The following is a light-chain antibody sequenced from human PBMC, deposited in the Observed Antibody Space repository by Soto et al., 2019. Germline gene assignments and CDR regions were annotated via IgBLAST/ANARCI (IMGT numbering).Light chain of an antibody. CDR1: SSDVGNYDY. CDR2: AVS. Sequence: QSALTQPASVSGSPGQSITISCTGTSSDVGNYDYVSWYQQYPGKAHKLMIYAVSRRPSGVSNRFSGSKSGYTASLTISGLQAEDEADYYCTSYTPSSTYVFGTGTKVTVL. V-gene: IGLV2-14*03. CDR3: TSYTPSSTYV. J-gene: IGLJ1*01.